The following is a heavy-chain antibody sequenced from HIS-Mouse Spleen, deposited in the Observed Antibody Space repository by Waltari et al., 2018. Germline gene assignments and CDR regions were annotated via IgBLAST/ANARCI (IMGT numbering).Heavy chain of an antibody. J-gene: IGHJ1*01. CDR3: ASSYYYDSSGYNRAEYFQH. Sequence: QVQLQESGPGLVKPSETLSLTCTVSGGSISSYYCSWIRHPPGKGLEWIGYIYYSGSTNYNPSLKSRVTISVDTSKNQFSLKLSSVTAADTAVYYCASSYYYDSSGYNRAEYFQHWGQGTLVTVSS. CDR2: IYYSGST. CDR1: GGSISSYY. D-gene: IGHD3-22*01. V-gene: IGHV4-59*01.